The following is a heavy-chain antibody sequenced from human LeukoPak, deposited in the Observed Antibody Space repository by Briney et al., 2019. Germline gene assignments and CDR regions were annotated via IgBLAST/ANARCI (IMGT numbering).Heavy chain of an antibody. CDR1: GVGFSGYY. V-gene: IGHV4-34*01. D-gene: IGHD4-11*01. J-gene: IGHJ6*03. Sequence: SETLSLTCAVYGVGFSGYYWGWIRQPPEKGLEWIGEINHSGSTNYNPSLKSRVTISVDTSKNQFSLKLSSVTAADTAVYYCARDSNSHYYYFYSMDVWGKGTTVTVSS. CDR2: INHSGST. CDR3: ARDSNSHYYYFYSMDV.